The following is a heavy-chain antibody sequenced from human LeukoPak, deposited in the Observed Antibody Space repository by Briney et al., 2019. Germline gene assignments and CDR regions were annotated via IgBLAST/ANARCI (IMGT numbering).Heavy chain of an antibody. Sequence: GGPLRLSCAASGFTFSSYAMSWVRQAPGKGLEWVSAISGSGGSTYYADSVKGRFTISRDNSKNTLYLQMNSLRAEDTAVYYCAKDRAYSSSWYFAFDIWGQGTMVTVSS. CDR3: AKDRAYSSSWYFAFDI. J-gene: IGHJ3*02. CDR2: ISGSGGST. D-gene: IGHD6-13*01. V-gene: IGHV3-23*01. CDR1: GFTFSSYA.